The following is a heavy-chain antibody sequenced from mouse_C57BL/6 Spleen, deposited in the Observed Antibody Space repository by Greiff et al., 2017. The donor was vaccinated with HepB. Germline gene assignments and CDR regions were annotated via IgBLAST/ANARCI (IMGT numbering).Heavy chain of an antibody. CDR3: ARDYYGSSYGYFDD. CDR2: IYPGDGDT. CDR1: GYAFSSSW. Sequence: QVQLQQSGPELVKPGASVKISCKASGYAFSSSWMNWVKQRPGKGLEWIGRIYPGDGDTNYNGKFKGKATLTADKSSSTAYMQLSSLTSEDSAVYFCARDYYGSSYGYFDDWGQGTTLTVSS. D-gene: IGHD1-1*01. J-gene: IGHJ2*01. V-gene: IGHV1-82*01.